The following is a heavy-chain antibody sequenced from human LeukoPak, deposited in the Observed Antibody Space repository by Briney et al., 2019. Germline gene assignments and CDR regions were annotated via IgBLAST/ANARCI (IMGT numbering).Heavy chain of an antibody. D-gene: IGHD3-22*01. J-gene: IGHJ4*02. V-gene: IGHV3-30*03. CDR3: ARVGYDTSAHPADY. Sequence: GGSLRLSCAASGFTFSTYGMHWVRQSPGKGLEWVAVISYDGSYKEYADSVKGRFTISRDNSKNTLYLQMNSLRAEDTAVYYCARVGYDTSAHPADYWGQGTLVTVSS. CDR2: ISYDGSYK. CDR1: GFTFSTYG.